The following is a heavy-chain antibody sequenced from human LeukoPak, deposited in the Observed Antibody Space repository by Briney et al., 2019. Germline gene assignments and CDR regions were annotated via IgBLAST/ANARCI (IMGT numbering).Heavy chain of an antibody. CDR3: ARGASPETWIQLWSWGQPGWYFDY. D-gene: IGHD5-18*01. V-gene: IGHV4-39*07. CDR2: INHSGST. J-gene: IGHJ4*02. Sequence: PSETLSLTCTVSGGSISSGGYYWSWIRQPPGKGLEWIGEINHSGSTNYNPSLKSRVTISVDTSKNQFSLKLSSVTAADTAVYYCARGASPETWIQLWSWGQPGWYFDYWGQGTLVTVSS. CDR1: GGSISSGGYY.